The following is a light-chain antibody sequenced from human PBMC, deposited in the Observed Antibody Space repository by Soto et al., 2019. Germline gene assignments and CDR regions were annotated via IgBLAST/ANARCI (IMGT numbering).Light chain of an antibody. CDR3: QQRET. CDR1: QAIHSY. V-gene: IGKV1-39*01. J-gene: IGKJ3*01. CDR2: ATS. Sequence: MTPSPSSLSSSLGYRFTITCRASQAIHSYLNWYQQKPGKAPNLLIFATSTLQSGVPSRFSGSGSGTDFTLTISSLQPEDFATYYCQQRETFGPGTKVDIK.